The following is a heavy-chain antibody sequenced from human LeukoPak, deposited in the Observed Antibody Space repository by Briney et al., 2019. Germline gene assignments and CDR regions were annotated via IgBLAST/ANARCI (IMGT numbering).Heavy chain of an antibody. Sequence: ASVKVSCKASGGTFSSYAISWVRQAPGQGLEWMGGIIPIFGTANYAQKFQGRVTITADESTSTAYMELSSLRSEDTAVYYCARDSSSWYWFDYWGQGTLVTVSS. D-gene: IGHD6-13*01. CDR3: ARDSSSWYWFDY. V-gene: IGHV1-69*13. J-gene: IGHJ4*02. CDR2: IIPIFGTA. CDR1: GGTFSSYA.